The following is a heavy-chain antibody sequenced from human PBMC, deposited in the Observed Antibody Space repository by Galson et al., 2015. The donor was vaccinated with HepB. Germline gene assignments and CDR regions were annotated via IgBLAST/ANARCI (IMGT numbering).Heavy chain of an antibody. CDR2: IYYSGST. Sequence: ETLSLTCTVSGGSISSSSYYWGWIRQPPGKGLEWIGSIYYSGSTYYNPSLKSRVTISVDTSKNQFSLKLSSVTAADTAVYYCARQVRARASGSYNVWGQGTTVTVSS. CDR3: ARQVRARASGSYNV. V-gene: IGHV4-39*01. D-gene: IGHD1-26*01. CDR1: GGSISSSSYY. J-gene: IGHJ6*02.